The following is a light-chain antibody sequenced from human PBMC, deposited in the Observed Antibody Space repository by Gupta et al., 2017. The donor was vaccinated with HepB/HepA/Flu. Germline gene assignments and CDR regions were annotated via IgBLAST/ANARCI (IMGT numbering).Light chain of an antibody. J-gene: IGLJ2*01. V-gene: IGLV2-14*03. CDR3: SSYTSSSTLVV. CDR1: SSDVGGYNY. Sequence: QSALTQPASVSGSPGQSITISCTGTSSDVGGYNYVSWYHQHPGKAPKLMIYDVSTRPPGVSNRFSGSKSGNTASLTISGIQAEEEDDYYCSSYTSSSTLVVFGGGTKLTVL. CDR2: DVS.